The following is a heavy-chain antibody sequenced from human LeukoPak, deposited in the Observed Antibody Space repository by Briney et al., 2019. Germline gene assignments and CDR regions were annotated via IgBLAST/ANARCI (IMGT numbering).Heavy chain of an antibody. V-gene: IGHV4-34*01. CDR1: GGSFSGYF. Sequence: SETLSLTCAVYGGSFSGYFWNWIRQPPGKGLEWIGEVNHSGGTNYNPSLKSRVTISLDTSKIQFSLKLSSVTAADTAVYYCARVAVSGINSRYEIDYWGQGTLVTVSS. CDR3: ARVAVSGINSRYEIDY. J-gene: IGHJ4*02. CDR2: VNHSGGT. D-gene: IGHD6-19*01.